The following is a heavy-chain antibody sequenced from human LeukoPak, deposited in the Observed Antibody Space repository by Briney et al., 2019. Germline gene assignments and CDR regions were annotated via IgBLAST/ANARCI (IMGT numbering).Heavy chain of an antibody. J-gene: IGHJ5*01. V-gene: IGHV3-7*03. Sequence: GSLRLSCAAFGFNFNRYWMTWVRQAPGKGLQWVANIKEDGGEKLYVDTVKGRFTISRDNAKNSVSLQMDSLRAEDTAVYYCARERVSWFDSWGQGALVTVSS. D-gene: IGHD3-22*01. CDR2: IKEDGGEK. CDR3: ARERVSWFDS. CDR1: GFNFNRYW.